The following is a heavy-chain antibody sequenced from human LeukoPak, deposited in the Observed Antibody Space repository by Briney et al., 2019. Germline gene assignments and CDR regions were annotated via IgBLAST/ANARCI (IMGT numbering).Heavy chain of an antibody. CDR3: ARESTESPNWFDP. CDR1: GGSISSGSYY. Sequence: SETLSLTCTVTGGSISSGSYYWSWIRQPAGKGLEWIGRIYTSGSTNYNPSLKSRVTISVDTSKNQFSLKLSSVTAADTAVYYCARESTESPNWFDPWGQGTLVTVSS. CDR2: IYTSGST. D-gene: IGHD1-1*01. V-gene: IGHV4-61*02. J-gene: IGHJ5*02.